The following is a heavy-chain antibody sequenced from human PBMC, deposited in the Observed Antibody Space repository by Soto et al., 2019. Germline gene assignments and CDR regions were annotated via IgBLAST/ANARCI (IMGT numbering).Heavy chain of an antibody. J-gene: IGHJ1*01. Sequence: SETLSLTCTVSGGSISSSSYYWGWIRQPPGKGLEWIGSIYYSGSTYYNPSLKSRVTISVDTSKNQFSLKLSSVTAADTAVYYCARLRCSGTSCYSEYFQHWGQGTLVTVSS. CDR2: IYYSGST. D-gene: IGHD2-2*01. CDR1: GGSISSSSYY. CDR3: ARLRCSGTSCYSEYFQH. V-gene: IGHV4-39*01.